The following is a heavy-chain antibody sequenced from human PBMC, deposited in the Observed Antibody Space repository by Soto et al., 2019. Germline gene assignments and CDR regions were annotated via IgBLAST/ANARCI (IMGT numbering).Heavy chain of an antibody. CDR3: ARENYSSSWYRGSYYYYGMDV. CDR1: GFTFSSYG. CDR2: IWYDGSNK. V-gene: IGHV3-33*01. Sequence: SLRLSCAASGFTFSSYGMHWVRQAPGKGLEWVAVIWYDGSNKYYADSVKGRFTISRDNSKNTLYLQMNSLRAEDTAVYYCARENYSSSWYRGSYYYYGMDVWGQGTTLTVSS. J-gene: IGHJ6*02. D-gene: IGHD6-13*01.